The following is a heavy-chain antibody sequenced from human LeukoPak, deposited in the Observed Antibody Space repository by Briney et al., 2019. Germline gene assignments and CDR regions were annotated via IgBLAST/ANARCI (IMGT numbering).Heavy chain of an antibody. D-gene: IGHD2-2*01. CDR1: GYTLTELS. V-gene: IGHV1-24*01. J-gene: IGHJ3*02. CDR3: ARSPHQLLLDAFDI. Sequence: ASVKVSCKVSGYTLTELSMHWVRQAPGKGLEWMGGFDPEDGETIYAQKFQGRVTITADESTSTAYMELSSLRSEDTAVYYCARSPHQLLLDAFDIWGQGTMVTVSS. CDR2: FDPEDGET.